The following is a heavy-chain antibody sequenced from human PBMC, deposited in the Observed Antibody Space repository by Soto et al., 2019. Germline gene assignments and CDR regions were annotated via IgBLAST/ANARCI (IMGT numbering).Heavy chain of an antibody. CDR1: GGTFGSYA. CDR3: AREIRYSSSSGPYYYYYGMDV. V-gene: IGHV1-69*06. J-gene: IGHJ6*02. D-gene: IGHD6-6*01. Sequence: GASVKVSCKASGGTFGSYAISWVRQAPGQGLEWMGGIIPIFGTANYAQKFQGRVTITADKSTSTAYMELSSLRSEDTAVYYCAREIRYSSSSGPYYYYYGMDVWGQGTTVTVSS. CDR2: IIPIFGTA.